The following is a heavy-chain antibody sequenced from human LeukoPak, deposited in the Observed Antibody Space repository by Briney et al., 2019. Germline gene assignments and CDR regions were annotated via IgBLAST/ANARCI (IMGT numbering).Heavy chain of an antibody. CDR3: ARPSDGDYWYAFDI. J-gene: IGHJ3*02. Sequence: YWIGWIRQPPGKGLEWIGYIYYSGSTCYNPSLKSRVAISVDTSKNQFSLKLSSVTAADTAVYYCARPSDGDYWYAFDIWGQGTMVTVSS. V-gene: IGHV4-30-4*08. CDR2: IYYSGST. D-gene: IGHD4-17*01. CDR1: Y.